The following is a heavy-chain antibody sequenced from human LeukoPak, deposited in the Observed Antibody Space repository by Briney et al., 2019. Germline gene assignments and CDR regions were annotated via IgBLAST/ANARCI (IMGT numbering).Heavy chain of an antibody. Sequence: SETLSLTCTVSGGSISTYYWSWLRQPPGKGLEWIGAIHYSGNTYYNPSLKSRVTISVDTSKNQFSLRLSSVTAADTAVYYCARGGAIAVAGTWGQGTLVTVSS. J-gene: IGHJ4*02. CDR3: ARGGAIAVAGT. CDR2: IHYSGNT. D-gene: IGHD6-19*01. V-gene: IGHV4-59*05. CDR1: GGSISTYY.